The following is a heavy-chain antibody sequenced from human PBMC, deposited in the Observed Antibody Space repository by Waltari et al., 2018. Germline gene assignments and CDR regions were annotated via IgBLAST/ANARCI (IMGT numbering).Heavy chain of an antibody. V-gene: IGHV3-23*01. CDR3: AYSSGWSRGFDY. CDR1: GFTFRSYA. CDR2: ISGSGGST. D-gene: IGHD6-19*01. Sequence: EVQLLESGGGLVQPGGSLRLSCAASGFTFRSYAMSWVRQAPGKGLEWVSAISGSGGSTYYADSVKGRFTISRDNSKNTLYLQMNSLRAEDTAVYYCAYSSGWSRGFDYWGQGTLVTVSS. J-gene: IGHJ4*02.